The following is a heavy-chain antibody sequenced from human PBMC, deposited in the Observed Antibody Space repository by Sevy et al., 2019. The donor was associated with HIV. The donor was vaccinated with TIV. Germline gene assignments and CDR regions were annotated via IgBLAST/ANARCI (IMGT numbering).Heavy chain of an antibody. CDR3: ARALYELDAFDI. CDR2: INSDGSST. Sequence: GGSLRLSCAASGFTFSSYWMHWVRQAPGKGLMWVSRINSDGSSTSYADSVKGRFTISRENAKNTLYLQMNSLRAEDTAVYYCARALYELDAFDIWGQGTMVTVSS. V-gene: IGHV3-74*01. J-gene: IGHJ3*02. D-gene: IGHD3-22*01. CDR1: GFTFSSYW.